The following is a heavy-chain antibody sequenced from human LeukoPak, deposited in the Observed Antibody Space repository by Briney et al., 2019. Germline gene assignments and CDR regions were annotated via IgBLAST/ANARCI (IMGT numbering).Heavy chain of an antibody. CDR2: ISSDLRFT. CDR3: VRESGGFDH. V-gene: IGHV3-74*01. J-gene: IGHJ4*02. D-gene: IGHD3-10*01. CDR1: GFTFSSYA. Sequence: GGSLRLSCAASGFTFSSYAMSWVRQAPGKGLAWVSHISSDLRFTNYADSVRGRFTISRDNARKTLYLQMDSLGADDTAVYYCVRESGGFDHWGQGTLVTVSS.